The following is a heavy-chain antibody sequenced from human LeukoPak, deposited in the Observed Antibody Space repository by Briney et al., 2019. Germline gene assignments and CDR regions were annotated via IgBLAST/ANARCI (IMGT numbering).Heavy chain of an antibody. CDR1: GGSFSGYY. D-gene: IGHD3-9*01. CDR3: ARRLHGLRYFI. V-gene: IGHV4-34*01. CDR2: INHSGST. Sequence: PSETLSLTCAVYGGSFSGYYWSWIRQPPGKGLEWIGEINHSGSTNYNPSLKSRVTISVDTSKNQFSLKLSSVTAADTAVYYCARRLHGLRYFIWGQGTLVTVSS. J-gene: IGHJ4*02.